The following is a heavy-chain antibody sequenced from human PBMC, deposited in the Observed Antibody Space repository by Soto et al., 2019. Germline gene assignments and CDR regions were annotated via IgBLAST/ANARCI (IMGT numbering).Heavy chain of an antibody. CDR1: GYTFTGYY. CDR3: ARGGGIAAAGREESNWFDP. J-gene: IGHJ5*02. D-gene: IGHD6-13*01. Sequence: QVQLVQSGAEVKKPGASVKVSCKASGYTFTGYYMHWVRQAPGQGLEWMGWINPNSGGTNYAQKFQGWVTMTRDTSISTAYMELSSLGSDDTAVYYCARGGGIAAAGREESNWFDPWGQGTLVTVSS. CDR2: INPNSGGT. V-gene: IGHV1-2*04.